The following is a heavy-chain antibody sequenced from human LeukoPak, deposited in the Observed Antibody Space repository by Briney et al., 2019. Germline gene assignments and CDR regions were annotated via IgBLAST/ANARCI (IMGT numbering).Heavy chain of an antibody. CDR2: ISSSGSTI. J-gene: IGHJ4*02. CDR1: GFTFSSYE. Sequence: GGSLRLSCAASGFTFSSYEMNWVRQAPGKGLEWVSYISSSGSTIYYADSVKGRFTISRDNAKSSLYLQMNSLRAEDTAVYYCARDLVAAHFDYWGQGTLVTVSS. D-gene: IGHD2-15*01. CDR3: ARDLVAAHFDY. V-gene: IGHV3-48*03.